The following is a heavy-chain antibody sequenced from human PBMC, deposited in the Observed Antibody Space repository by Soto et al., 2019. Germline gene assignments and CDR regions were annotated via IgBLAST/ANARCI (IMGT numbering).Heavy chain of an antibody. CDR3: ARDRSYGSGSYNN. J-gene: IGHJ4*02. CDR1: GSSYTRSG. Sequence: ASVKGYCKTSGSSYTRSGISWVRQDTGQGREWMGWISAYNGNTNHAQKLQGRVTRTTDKSTCTAYMELRSQRSDATAVYYCARDRSYGSGSYNNWGQGTLVTVSS. CDR2: ISAYNGNT. D-gene: IGHD3-10*01. V-gene: IGHV1-18*04.